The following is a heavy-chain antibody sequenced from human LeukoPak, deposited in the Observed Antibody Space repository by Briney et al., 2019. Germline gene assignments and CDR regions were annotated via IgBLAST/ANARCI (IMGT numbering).Heavy chain of an antibody. Sequence: GESLKISCNGSGYXFTSYWICWVRQMPGEGLEWMGMIYPGDSDTRYSPSFQGQVTISADKSISTAYLQWSSLKASDTAMYYCARVYYYDSSGYYHLHPFDYWGQGTLVTVSS. CDR1: GYXFTSYW. CDR3: ARVYYYDSSGYYHLHPFDY. D-gene: IGHD3-22*01. V-gene: IGHV5-51*01. J-gene: IGHJ4*02. CDR2: IYPGDSDT.